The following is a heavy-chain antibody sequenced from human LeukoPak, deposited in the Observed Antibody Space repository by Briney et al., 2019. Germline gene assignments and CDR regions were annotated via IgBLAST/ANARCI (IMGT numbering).Heavy chain of an antibody. D-gene: IGHD3-22*01. V-gene: IGHV3-48*01. CDR3: AKGAMIVFDGMDV. J-gene: IGHJ6*02. Sequence: TGGSLRLSCAASGFTFNTYTMNWVRQAPGKGLEWVSYISGSSGIIDYADSVRGRFTISRDNAKNSLYLQMNSLRAEDTALYYCAKGAMIVFDGMDVWGQGTTVTVSS. CDR2: ISGSSGII. CDR1: GFTFNTYT.